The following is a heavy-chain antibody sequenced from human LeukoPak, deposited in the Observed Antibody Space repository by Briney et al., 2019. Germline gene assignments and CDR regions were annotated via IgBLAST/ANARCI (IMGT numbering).Heavy chain of an antibody. J-gene: IGHJ3*01. CDR2: ITVSSST. CDR3: ARGDTLSDLNAFDL. V-gene: IGHV3-48*02. CDR1: GFTCSTYT. Sequence: PGGSLRLSCAASGFTCSTYTMNWVRQAPGKGLDWLSYITVSSSTYYADSVQGRFTISRDNAENSLYLQMNSLRDEDTAVYYCARGDTLSDLNAFDLWGQGTMVTVSS.